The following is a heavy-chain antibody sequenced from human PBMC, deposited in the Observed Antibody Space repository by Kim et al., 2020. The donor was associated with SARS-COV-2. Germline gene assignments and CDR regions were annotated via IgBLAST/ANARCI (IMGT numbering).Heavy chain of an antibody. CDR3: ARDCGAYGSGTRGGFDY. CDR2: IYYSGST. Sequence: SETLSLTCTVSGGSISSYYWSWIRQPPGKGLEWIGYIYYSGSTNYNPSLKSRVTISVDTSKNQFSLKLSSVTAADTAVYYCARDCGAYGSGTRGGFDYWG. J-gene: IGHJ4*01. D-gene: IGHD3-10*01. V-gene: IGHV4-59*13. CDR1: GGSISSYY.